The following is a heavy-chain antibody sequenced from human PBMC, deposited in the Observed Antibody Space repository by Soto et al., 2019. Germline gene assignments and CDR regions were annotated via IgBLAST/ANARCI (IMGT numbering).Heavy chain of an antibody. Sequence: ESGPTLVNPTLTLTLTCTFSGFSLSTSGVGVGWIRQPPGQALEWLALIYWDDDKRYSPSLKSRLTITKDTSKNQVVLTMTNMDPVDTATFYCAHRPSYCSGGSCYSGFDYWGQGTLVTVSS. CDR2: IYWDDDK. CDR3: AHRPSYCSGGSCYSGFDY. J-gene: IGHJ4*02. D-gene: IGHD2-15*01. CDR1: GFSLSTSGVG. V-gene: IGHV2-5*02.